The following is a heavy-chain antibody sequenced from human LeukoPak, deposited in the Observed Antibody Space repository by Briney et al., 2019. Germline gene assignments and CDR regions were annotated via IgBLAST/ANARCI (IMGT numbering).Heavy chain of an antibody. Sequence: ASVKVSCKASGYTFTSYGISWVRQAPGQGLEWMGWISAYNGNTNYAQKLQGRVTMTTDTSTSTAYMELRSLRSDDTAVYYCARDHYQDLYYYYDMDVWGQGTTVTVSS. CDR1: GYTFTSYG. CDR3: ARDHYQDLYYYYDMDV. J-gene: IGHJ6*02. V-gene: IGHV1-18*01. D-gene: IGHD3-10*01. CDR2: ISAYNGNT.